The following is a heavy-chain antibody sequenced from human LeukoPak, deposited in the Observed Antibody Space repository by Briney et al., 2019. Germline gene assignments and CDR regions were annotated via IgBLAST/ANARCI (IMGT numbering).Heavy chain of an antibody. J-gene: IGHJ4*02. CDR2: IIHSGRT. CDR3: ARGILVTVYAAFDY. D-gene: IGHD2-8*01. CDR1: GGSFSGYY. V-gene: IGHV4-34*01. Sequence: SETLSLTCGVYGGSFSGYYWTWIRQSPGMGLEWIGEIIHSGRTNYNPSLTSRVPISVDTSKNQFSLELSSVTAADTAVYYCARGILVTVYAAFDYWGQGTLVTVSS.